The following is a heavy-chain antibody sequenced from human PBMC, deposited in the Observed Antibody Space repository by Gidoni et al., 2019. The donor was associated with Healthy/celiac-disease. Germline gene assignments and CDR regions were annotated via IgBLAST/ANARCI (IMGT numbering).Heavy chain of an antibody. CDR2: INPNSGGT. CDR1: GYTFTGYY. CDR3: ARDVDIVATIPGEGTAFDI. J-gene: IGHJ3*02. V-gene: IGHV1-2*04. D-gene: IGHD5-12*01. Sequence: QVQLVQSGAEVKKPGASVQVSCQASGYTFTGYYMHWVRQAPGQGLEWMGWINPNSGGTNYAQKFQGWVTMTRDTSISTAYMELSRLRSDDTAVYYCARDVDIVATIPGEGTAFDIWGQGTMVTVSS.